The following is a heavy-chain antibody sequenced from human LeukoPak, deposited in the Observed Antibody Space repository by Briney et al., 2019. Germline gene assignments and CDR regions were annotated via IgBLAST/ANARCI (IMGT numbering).Heavy chain of an antibody. CDR3: ESRSYYYYWSGSIPFHL. D-gene: IGHD3-3*01. J-gene: IGHJ5*02. CDR2: INPNSGGT. V-gene: IGHV1-2*06. Sequence: ASVKVSCKASGYTFTVYYMHWVREAPGQGLEGMGRINPNSGGTNYAQKFQGRVNITRDTSISTAYMELSRLRSGHTAVYYCESRSYYYYWSGSIPFHLWGRKTLVPVSS. CDR1: GYTFTVYY.